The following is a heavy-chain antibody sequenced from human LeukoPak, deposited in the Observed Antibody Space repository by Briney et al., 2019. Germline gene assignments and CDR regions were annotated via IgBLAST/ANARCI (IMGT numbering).Heavy chain of an antibody. D-gene: IGHD3-3*01. J-gene: IGHJ4*02. CDR2: ISGSGGST. CDR3: ARRSSYYDFWSGYYYFDY. Sequence: PGGSLRLSCAASGFTFSGYAMSWVRQAPGKGLEWVSTISGSGGSTYYADSVKGRFTISRDNSKNKLYLQMNSLRAEDTAVYYCARRSSYYDFWSGYYYFDYWVQGTLVTVPS. V-gene: IGHV3-23*01. CDR1: GFTFSGYA.